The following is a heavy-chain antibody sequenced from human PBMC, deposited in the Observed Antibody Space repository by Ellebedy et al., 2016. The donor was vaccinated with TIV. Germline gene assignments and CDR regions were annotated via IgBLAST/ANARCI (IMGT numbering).Heavy chain of an antibody. Sequence: SVKVSXKASGGTFSSYAISWVRQAPGQGLEWMGGIIPIFGTANYAQKFQGRVTITADESTSTAYMELSSLRSEDTAVYYCARGSECSGGSCYSDNWFDPWGQGTLVTVSS. CDR2: IIPIFGTA. D-gene: IGHD2-15*01. CDR1: GGTFSSYA. CDR3: ARGSECSGGSCYSDNWFDP. J-gene: IGHJ5*02. V-gene: IGHV1-69*13.